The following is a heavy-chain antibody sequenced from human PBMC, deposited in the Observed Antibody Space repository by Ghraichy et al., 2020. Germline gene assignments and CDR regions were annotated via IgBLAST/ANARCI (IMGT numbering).Heavy chain of an antibody. V-gene: IGHV4-39*01. CDR3: ARQAWFDP. CDR2: FYYSGNT. Sequence: SETLSLTCTVSGGSISSSSYYWGWNRQPPGKGLEWIGSFYYSGNTYYNPSLKSRVTISVDTSKNQFSLKLSSVIAADTAVYYCARQAWFDPWGQETLVTVSS. J-gene: IGHJ5*02. CDR1: GGSISSSSYY.